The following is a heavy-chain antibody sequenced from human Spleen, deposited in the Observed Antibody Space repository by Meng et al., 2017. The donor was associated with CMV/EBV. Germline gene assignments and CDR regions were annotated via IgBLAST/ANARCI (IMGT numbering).Heavy chain of an antibody. CDR2: IYYSGST. CDR3: ARRSSVATPFDY. Sequence: SGTLTLTCTVSGGSISRYYWSWIRQPPGKGLEWIGYIYYSGSTNYNPSLKSRVTISVDTSKNQFSLKLSSVTAADTAVYYCARRSSVATPFDYWGQGTLVTVSS. V-gene: IGHV4-59*01. J-gene: IGHJ4*02. D-gene: IGHD5-12*01. CDR1: GGSISRYY.